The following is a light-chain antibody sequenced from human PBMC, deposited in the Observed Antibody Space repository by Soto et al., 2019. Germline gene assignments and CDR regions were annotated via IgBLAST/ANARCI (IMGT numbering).Light chain of an antibody. CDR1: SSNIGARYD. Sequence: QSVLTHPPSVSGAPGQRVTISCTGSSSNIGARYDVHWYQQLPGTAPKLLIYGNINRPSGVPDRFSGSKSDTSASLAITGLQAEDEADYYCQSYDSSLSGVVFGGGTKLTVL. CDR3: QSYDSSLSGVV. CDR2: GNI. V-gene: IGLV1-40*01. J-gene: IGLJ2*01.